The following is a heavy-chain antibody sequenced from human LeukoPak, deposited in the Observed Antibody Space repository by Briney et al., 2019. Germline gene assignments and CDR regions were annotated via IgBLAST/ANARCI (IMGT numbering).Heavy chain of an antibody. D-gene: IGHD6-19*01. V-gene: IGHV3-74*01. CDR2: INSDGSST. CDR3: VRVSSDWEYFDQ. Sequence: GGSLRLSCAASGFTFSSYWMHWVRQAPGKGLVWVSRINSDGSSTIYADSVKGRFTVSRDNAKNTLYLQMNNLSAEDTSVYYCVRVSSDWEYFDQWGQGALVTVSS. CDR1: GFTFSSYW. J-gene: IGHJ4*02.